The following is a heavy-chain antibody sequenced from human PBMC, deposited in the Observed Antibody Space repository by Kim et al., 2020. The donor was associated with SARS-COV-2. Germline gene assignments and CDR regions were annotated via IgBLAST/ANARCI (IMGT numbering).Heavy chain of an antibody. CDR1: GFTFSSYG. J-gene: IGHJ4*02. Sequence: GGSLRLSCAASGFTFSSYGMHWVRQAPGKGLEWVAVISYDGSNKYYADSVKGRFTISRDNSKNTLYLQMNSLRAEDTAVYYCAKDDISGIAVAEGGATVDYWGQGTLVTVSS. CDR3: AKDDISGIAVAEGGATVDY. V-gene: IGHV3-30*18. D-gene: IGHD6-19*01. CDR2: ISYDGSNK.